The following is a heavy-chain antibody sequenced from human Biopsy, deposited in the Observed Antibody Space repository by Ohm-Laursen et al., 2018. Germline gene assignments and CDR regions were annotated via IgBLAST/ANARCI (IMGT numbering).Heavy chain of an antibody. Sequence: VASVKVSCKASGYTFTGYHVHWVRQAPGQGPEWMGWINAKTGDTNYAQKFQGRVTMTRDTSISTAYVDLSSLRSDDTAVYYCTRGGYYYDSLAYYYWFDPWGQGTLVTVSS. CDR3: TRGGYYYDSLAYYYWFDP. CDR2: INAKTGDT. J-gene: IGHJ5*02. D-gene: IGHD3-22*01. CDR1: GYTFTGYH. V-gene: IGHV1-2*02.